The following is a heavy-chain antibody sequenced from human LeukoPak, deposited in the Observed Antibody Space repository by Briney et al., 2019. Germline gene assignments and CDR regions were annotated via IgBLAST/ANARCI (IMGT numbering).Heavy chain of an antibody. CDR3: ARDPGYCSGGSCYWYYFDY. CDR2: INPNSGGT. D-gene: IGHD2-15*01. J-gene: IGHJ4*02. Sequence: GASVKVSCKASGYTFTGYYMHWVRQAPGQGLEWMGWINPNSGGTNYARKFQGWVTMTRDTSISTAYMELSRLRSDDTAVYYCARDPGYCSGGSCYWYYFDYWGQGTLVTVSS. CDR1: GYTFTGYY. V-gene: IGHV1-2*04.